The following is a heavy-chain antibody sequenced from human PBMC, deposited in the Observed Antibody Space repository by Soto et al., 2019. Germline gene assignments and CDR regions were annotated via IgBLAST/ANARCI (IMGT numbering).Heavy chain of an antibody. CDR2: ISHSGST. CDR3: AHRQGSGWCRGIPCSNWFDP. CDR1: GGSFSGYY. V-gene: IGHV4-34*01. D-gene: IGHD6-19*01. J-gene: IGHJ5*02. Sequence: PSETLSLTCAVYGGSFSGYYWSWIRQPPGKGLEWIGEISHSGSTNYSPSLKSRLTITKDTSKNQVVLTMTNMDPVDTATYYCAHRQGSGWCRGIPCSNWFDPWGQGTLVTVSS.